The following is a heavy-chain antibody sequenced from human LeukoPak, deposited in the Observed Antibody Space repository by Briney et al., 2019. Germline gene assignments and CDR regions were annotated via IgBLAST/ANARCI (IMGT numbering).Heavy chain of an antibody. CDR2: INPNSGGT. J-gene: IGHJ6*03. CDR3: ARRATVMNYYYMDA. D-gene: IGHD4-11*01. Sequence: GASVKVSCKASGYTFTGYFMHWVRQAPGQGLEWMGWINPNSGGTNYAQKFQGRVTMTRDTPISTAYMELSRLRSDDTAVYYCARRATVMNYYYMDAWGKGTTVTVSS. V-gene: IGHV1-2*02. CDR1: GYTFTGYF.